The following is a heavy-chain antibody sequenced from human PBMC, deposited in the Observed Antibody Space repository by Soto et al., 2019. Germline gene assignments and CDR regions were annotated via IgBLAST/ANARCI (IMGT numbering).Heavy chain of an antibody. V-gene: IGHV3-53*01. Sequence: GGSLRLSCAASGFTVSSNYMSWVRQAPGKGLEWVSVIYSDGSTYYADSVKCRFTISRDNSKNKLYLQIISLRAEDTAVYYCSSIVVGAFDIWGQGTMVTVSS. CDR2: IYSDGST. D-gene: IGHD3-22*01. J-gene: IGHJ3*02. CDR1: GFTVSSNY. CDR3: SSIVVGAFDI.